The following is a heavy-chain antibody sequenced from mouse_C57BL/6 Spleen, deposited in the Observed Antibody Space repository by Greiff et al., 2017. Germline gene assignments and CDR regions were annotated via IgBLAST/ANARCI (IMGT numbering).Heavy chain of an antibody. CDR2: IDPENGDT. D-gene: IGHD2-1*01. CDR3: TTIYYGNAYAIDD. Sequence: EVQLQQSGAELVRPGASVKLSCTASGFNIKDDYMHWVKQRPEQGLEWIGWIDPENGDTEYASKFQGKATITADTSSNTAYLQLSSLTSGDTAVYYCTTIYYGNAYAIDDGGQGTTVTVSS. V-gene: IGHV14-4*01. CDR1: GFNIKDDY. J-gene: IGHJ4*01.